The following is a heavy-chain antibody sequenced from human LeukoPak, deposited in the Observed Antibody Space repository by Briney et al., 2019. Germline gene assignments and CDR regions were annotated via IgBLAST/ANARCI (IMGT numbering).Heavy chain of an antibody. V-gene: IGHV3-21*01. CDR1: GFTFSSYS. CDR3: ARARYSGYDWDFEDY. D-gene: IGHD5-12*01. Sequence: GGSLRLSCAASGFTFSSYSMNWVRQAPGKGLEWVSSISSSSSYIYYADSVRGRFTISRDNAKNSLYLQMNSPRAEDTAVYYCARARYSGYDWDFEDYWGQGTLVTVSS. J-gene: IGHJ4*02. CDR2: ISSSSSYI.